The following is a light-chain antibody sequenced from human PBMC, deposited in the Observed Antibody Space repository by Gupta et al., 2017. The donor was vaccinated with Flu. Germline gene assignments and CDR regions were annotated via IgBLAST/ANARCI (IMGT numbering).Light chain of an antibody. V-gene: IGKV1-39*01. CDR3: KQSKHTPVT. Sequence: SASVSDRVTIQCRTNNNSSTYLNWYQQKPGQAPKGLIYAAFSLQSGVPDRFSGSGSGTDFTLKISSLETEDVGTYYCKQSKHTPVTFGQGTQVEIK. CDR1: NNSSTY. CDR2: AAF. J-gene: IGKJ1*01.